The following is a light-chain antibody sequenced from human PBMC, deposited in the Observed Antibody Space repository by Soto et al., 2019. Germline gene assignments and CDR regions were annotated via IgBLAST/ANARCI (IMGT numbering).Light chain of an antibody. J-gene: IGLJ3*02. CDR2: SDN. CDR1: SSNIGSNS. CDR3: ATWDDTLNGRV. Sequence: QSVLTQPPSASGTPGQRVTISCSGSSSNIGSNSVNWYHQVAGTAPKLLIHSDNQRPSGVPDRFSGSKSGTSASLAISGLQSGDEADDYCATWDDTLNGRVFGGGTKVTVL. V-gene: IGLV1-44*01.